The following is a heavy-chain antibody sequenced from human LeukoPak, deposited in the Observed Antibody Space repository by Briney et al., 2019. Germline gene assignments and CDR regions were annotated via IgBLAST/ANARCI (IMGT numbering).Heavy chain of an antibody. CDR2: IYYSGST. J-gene: IGHJ4*02. Sequence: SETLSLTCTVSGGSISSYYWSWIRQPPGKGLEWIGYIYYSGSTNYNPSPKSRVTISVDTSKNQFSLKLSSVTAADTAVYYCARQTHYGSGTYYFFDYWGQGTLVTVSS. CDR1: GGSISSYY. CDR3: ARQTHYGSGTYYFFDY. D-gene: IGHD3-10*01. V-gene: IGHV4-59*08.